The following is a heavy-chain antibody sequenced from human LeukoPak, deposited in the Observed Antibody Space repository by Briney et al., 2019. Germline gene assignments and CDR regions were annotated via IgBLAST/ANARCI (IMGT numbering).Heavy chain of an antibody. J-gene: IGHJ3*02. D-gene: IGHD3-16*01. CDR1: GFTFDDYD. CDR3: AKSQFGGVFDGFDI. V-gene: IGHV3-23*01. Sequence: GGSLRLSCAASGFTFDDYDMSWVRQAPGKGLEWVSAISGSGASTYYADSVKGRFTISRDNSKNTLYVQMNSLRAEDTAVYYCAKSQFGGVFDGFDIWGQGTMVTVSS. CDR2: ISGSGAST.